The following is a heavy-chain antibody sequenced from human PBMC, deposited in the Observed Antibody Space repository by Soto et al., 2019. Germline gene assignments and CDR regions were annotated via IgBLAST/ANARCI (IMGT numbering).Heavy chain of an antibody. J-gene: IGHJ4*02. CDR1: GYTFNTYF. CDR2: IRQHNGNT. V-gene: IGHV1-18*01. CDR3: ARDTGNSFDY. Sequence: HVQLVQSGGELKKPGASVKVSCITSGYTFNTYFITWVRQAPGQGLEWMGWIRQHNGNTNYAEKFQGRVTMTADTITKTAYMELRNLRIDDTAVYYCARDTGNSFDYWGQGTPVTVSS.